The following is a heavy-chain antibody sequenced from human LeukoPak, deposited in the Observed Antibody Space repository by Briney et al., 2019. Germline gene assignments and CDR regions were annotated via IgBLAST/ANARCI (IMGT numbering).Heavy chain of an antibody. V-gene: IGHV3-21*01. J-gene: IGHJ4*02. CDR1: GFTFGSYR. D-gene: IGHD3-10*01. CDR2: ISSSSIYI. CDR3: AKVGVLAGSKYFDY. Sequence: PGGSLRLSWARSGFTFGSYRMNSVRHAPGKWLEWVSLISSSSIYIYYGVSVKCRFTISRDNAKNSLYLQMNSLRAEDTAVYYCAKVGVLAGSKYFDYWGQGTLVTVSS.